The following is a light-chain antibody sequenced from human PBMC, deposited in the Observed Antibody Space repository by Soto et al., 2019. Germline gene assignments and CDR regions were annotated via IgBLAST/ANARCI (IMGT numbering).Light chain of an antibody. CDR3: SSYTSGSTRV. J-gene: IGLJ1*01. CDR2: DGS. V-gene: IGLV2-14*01. Sequence: QSALTQPASVSGSPGQSIAISCTGSSSDVGAYNFVSWYQQHPGKAPKLMIYDGSNRPSGVSNRFSGSKSGNTASLTISGLQAEDEADYYCSSYTSGSTRVFGTGTKLTVL. CDR1: SSDVGAYNF.